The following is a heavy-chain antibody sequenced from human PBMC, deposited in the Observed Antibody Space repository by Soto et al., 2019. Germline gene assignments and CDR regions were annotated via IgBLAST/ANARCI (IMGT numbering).Heavy chain of an antibody. CDR3: ARHLSPYGMDV. CDR1: GGSFSGYY. J-gene: IGHJ6*02. V-gene: IGHV4-34*01. Sequence: SETLSLTCAVYGGSFSGYYWSWIRQPPGKGLEWIGEINHSGSTNYNPSLKSRVTISVDTSKNQFPLKLSSVTAADTAVYYCARHLSPYGMDVWGQGTTVTVSS. D-gene: IGHD3-16*01. CDR2: INHSGST.